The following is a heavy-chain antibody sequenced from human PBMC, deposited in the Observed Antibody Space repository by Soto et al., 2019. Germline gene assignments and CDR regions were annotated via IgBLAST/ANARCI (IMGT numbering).Heavy chain of an antibody. V-gene: IGHV4-59*01. CDR1: GASISRYY. CDR3: AREYPVHSAYFDY. CDR2: MYYSGNA. D-gene: IGHD1-26*01. J-gene: IGHJ4*02. Sequence: TSETLSLTCTVSGASISRYYWSWIRQSPGKGLEWIGYMYYSGNANYNPSLRSRITISVDTSKNQFSLNLNSVTAADTAVYYCAREYPVHSAYFDYWGQGILVTVS.